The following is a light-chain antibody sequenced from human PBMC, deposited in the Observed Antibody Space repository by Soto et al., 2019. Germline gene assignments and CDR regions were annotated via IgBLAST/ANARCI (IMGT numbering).Light chain of an antibody. CDR3: HQYYSIPT. CDR1: ESVLYSSNNKNY. CDR2: WAS. V-gene: IGKV4-1*01. J-gene: IGKJ2*01. Sequence: DIVMTQSPDSLAVSLGERATINCKSSESVLYSSNNKNYLTWYQRKPGQPPRLLIYWASARASGVPDRFSGSGSGTDFTLTICSLQAEDVAVYYCHQYYSIPTFGQGTKLEI.